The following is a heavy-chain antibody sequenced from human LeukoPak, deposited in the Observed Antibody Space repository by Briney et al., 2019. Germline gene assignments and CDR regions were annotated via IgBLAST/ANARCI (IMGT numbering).Heavy chain of an antibody. J-gene: IGHJ6*02. Sequence: PGMSLRLSCAASGFIFNNYGMHWVRQAPGKGLEWVAVIWYDGSNKYYADSVKGRFTISRDNSKNTLYLQMNSLRAEDTAVYYCARRDRHDYEGRYYGMDVWGQGTPVTVSS. CDR3: ARRDRHDYEGRYYGMDV. D-gene: IGHD4-17*01. V-gene: IGHV3-33*01. CDR1: GFIFNNYG. CDR2: IWYDGSNK.